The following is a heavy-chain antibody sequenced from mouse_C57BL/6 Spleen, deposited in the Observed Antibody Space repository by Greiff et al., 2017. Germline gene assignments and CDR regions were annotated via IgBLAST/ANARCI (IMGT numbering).Heavy chain of an antibody. V-gene: IGHV1-81*01. CDR1: GYTFTSYG. Sequence: LVESGAELARPGASVKLSCKASGYTFTSYGISWVQPRTGQGLEWSGEIYPRSGNTYYNEKFKGKATLTADKASSTVYLELRSLTSEDSAVYFCARGNYYGNCFGYWGQGTTLTGSS. J-gene: IGHJ2*01. D-gene: IGHD2-1*01. CDR2: IYPRSGNT. CDR3: ARGNYYGNCFGY.